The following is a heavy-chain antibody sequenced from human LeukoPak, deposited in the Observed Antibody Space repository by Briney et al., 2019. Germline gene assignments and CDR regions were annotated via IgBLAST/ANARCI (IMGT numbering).Heavy chain of an antibody. CDR1: GLTFSSSW. CDR3: ARDLAYSRLDY. CDR2: INPDGNKK. D-gene: IGHD5-18*01. V-gene: IGHV3-7*01. Sequence: SGGSLRLSCAVSGLTFSSSWMDWVRQAPGKGLEWVASINPDGNKKYSADSVKGRFTISRDNAENSLYLQMNSLRVEDTAFYYCARDLAYSRLDYWGQGMLVTASS. J-gene: IGHJ4*02.